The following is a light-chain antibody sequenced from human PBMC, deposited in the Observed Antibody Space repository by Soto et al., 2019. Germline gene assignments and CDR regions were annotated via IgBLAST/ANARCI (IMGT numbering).Light chain of an antibody. CDR2: LNSDGSH. V-gene: IGLV4-69*01. CDR1: SGHSNYA. J-gene: IGLJ2*01. Sequence: QPVLTQSPSASASRGASVKLTCTLSSGHSNYAIAWHQQQPEKGPRYLMKLNSDGSHSKGDGIPDRFSGSSSGAERYLTISSLQSEDEADYYCQTWGTGILVFGGGTKLTVL. CDR3: QTWGTGILV.